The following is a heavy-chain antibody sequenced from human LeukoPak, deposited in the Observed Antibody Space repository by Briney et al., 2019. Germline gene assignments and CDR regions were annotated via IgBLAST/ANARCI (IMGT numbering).Heavy chain of an antibody. V-gene: IGHV4-38-2*01. J-gene: IGHJ4*02. Sequence: ASETLSLTCAVSGYSISSGYYWGWIRQPPGKGLEWIGSIYHSGSTYYNPSLKSRVTISVDTSKNQFSLKLSSVTAADTAVYYCARVGSGCFDYWGQGTLVTVSS. CDR2: IYHSGST. D-gene: IGHD6-19*01. CDR3: ARVGSGCFDY. CDR1: GYSISSGYY.